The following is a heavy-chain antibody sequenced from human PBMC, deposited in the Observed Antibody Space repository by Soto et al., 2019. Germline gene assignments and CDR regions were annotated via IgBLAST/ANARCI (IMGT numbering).Heavy chain of an antibody. CDR3: AVVPAAMNYYYYYYMDV. Sequence: ASVKVSCKASGYTFTSYAINWVRQATGQGLEWMGWMNPNSGNTGYAQKFQGRVTMTRNTSISTAYMELSSLRSEDTAVYYCAVVPAAMNYYYYYYMDVWGKGTTVTVSS. CDR2: MNPNSGNT. J-gene: IGHJ6*03. CDR1: GYTFTSYA. V-gene: IGHV1-8*01. D-gene: IGHD2-2*01.